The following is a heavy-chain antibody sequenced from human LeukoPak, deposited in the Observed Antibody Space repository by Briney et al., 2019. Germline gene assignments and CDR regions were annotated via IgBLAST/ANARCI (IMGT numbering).Heavy chain of an antibody. V-gene: IGHV3-30*18. D-gene: IGHD5-24*01. CDR2: ISYDGSNK. CDR3: AKDGYNQGPFDY. Sequence: PGRSLRLSRAASGFTFSSYGMHWVRQAPGKGLEWVAVISYDGSNKYYADSVKGRFTISRDNSKNTLYLQMNSLRAEDAAVYYCAKDGYNQGPFDYWGQGTLVTVSS. CDR1: GFTFSSYG. J-gene: IGHJ4*02.